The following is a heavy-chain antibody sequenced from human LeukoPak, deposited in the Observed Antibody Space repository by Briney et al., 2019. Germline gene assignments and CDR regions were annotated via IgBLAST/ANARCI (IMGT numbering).Heavy chain of an antibody. J-gene: IGHJ3*02. CDR3: ARDASSGYLFSDDAFDI. CDR1: GFTFSSYW. CDR2: ISSSSSYI. Sequence: PGGSLRLSCAASGFTFSSYWMSWVRQAPGKGLEWVSSISSSSSYIYYADSVKGRFTISRDNAKNSLYLQMNSLRAEDTAVYYCARDASSGYLFSDDAFDIWGQGTMVTVSS. V-gene: IGHV3-21*01. D-gene: IGHD3-22*01.